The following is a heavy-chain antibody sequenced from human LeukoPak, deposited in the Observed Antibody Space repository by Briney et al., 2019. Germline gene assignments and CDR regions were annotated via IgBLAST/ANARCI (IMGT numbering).Heavy chain of an antibody. Sequence: SETLSLTCAVYGGSFSGYYWSWIRQPPGKGLEWIGEINHSGSTNYNPSLKSRVTISVDTSKNQFSLKLSSVTAADTAVYYCAGGRRTVSRYFDYWGQGTLVTVSS. CDR1: GGSFSGYY. J-gene: IGHJ4*02. V-gene: IGHV4-34*01. CDR3: AGGRRTVSRYFDY. D-gene: IGHD4-11*01. CDR2: INHSGST.